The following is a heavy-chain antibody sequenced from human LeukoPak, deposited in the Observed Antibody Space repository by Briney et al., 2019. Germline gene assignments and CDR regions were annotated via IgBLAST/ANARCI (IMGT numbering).Heavy chain of an antibody. CDR3: ARVGGPPDYGGNSY. J-gene: IGHJ4*02. Sequence: GASVKVSCKASGGTFGSYAISWVRQAPGQGLEWMGRIIPILGTANYAQKFQGRVTITADKSTSTAYMELSSLRSEDTAVYYCARVGGPPDYGGNSYWGQGTLVTVSS. CDR2: IIPILGTA. V-gene: IGHV1-69*04. CDR1: GGTFGSYA. D-gene: IGHD4-23*01.